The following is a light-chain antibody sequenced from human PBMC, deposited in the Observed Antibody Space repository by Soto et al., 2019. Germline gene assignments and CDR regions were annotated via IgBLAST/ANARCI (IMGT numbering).Light chain of an antibody. CDR2: GAS. V-gene: IGKV1-39*01. Sequence: DIQMTQSPSSLSASVGDRVTITCRASQNINYYLNWYQQKPGKAPKLLIYGASNLQSGVPSRFSGSGSGTDFTLTISRLEPEDFAVYYCHQYGSSPATFGQGTKVDIK. CDR1: QNINYY. CDR3: HQYGSSPAT. J-gene: IGKJ1*01.